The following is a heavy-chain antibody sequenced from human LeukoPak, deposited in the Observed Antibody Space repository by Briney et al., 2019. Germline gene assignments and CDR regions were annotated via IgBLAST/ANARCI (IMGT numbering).Heavy chain of an antibody. V-gene: IGHV3-64*01. D-gene: IGHD6-13*01. CDR1: GFTFSSYA. Sequence: GGSLRLSCAASGFTFSSYAMHWVRQAPGKGLEYVSAISSNGGSTYYANSVKGRFTISRDNSKNTLYLQMGSLRAEDMAVYYCARGSGRIAAPGLSWDWGQGTLVTVCS. J-gene: IGHJ4*02. CDR2: ISSNGGST. CDR3: ARGSGRIAAPGLSWD.